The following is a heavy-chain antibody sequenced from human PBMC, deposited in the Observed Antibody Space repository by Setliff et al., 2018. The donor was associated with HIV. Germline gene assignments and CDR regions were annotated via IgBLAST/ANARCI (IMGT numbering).Heavy chain of an antibody. J-gene: IGHJ5*02. CDR2: VFHSGSA. CDR1: GGPLNSRNW. CDR3: ARDHVFGSRTGFDP. V-gene: IGHV4-4*02. Sequence: SETLSLTCAVSGGPLNSRNWWSWVRQPPGKGLEWIGEVFHSGSANSNAFLRSRVMISVDTSKNQFSLKLSAVTAADTAVYYCARDHVFGSRTGFDPWGPGILVTVSS. D-gene: IGHD3-10*01.